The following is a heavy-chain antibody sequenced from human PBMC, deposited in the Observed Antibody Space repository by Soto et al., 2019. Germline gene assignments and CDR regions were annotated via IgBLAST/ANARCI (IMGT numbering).Heavy chain of an antibody. J-gene: IGHJ6*03. V-gene: IGHV3-66*01. Sequence: GGSLRLSCAASEFTVSSNYMSWVRQAPGKGLEWVSVIYSGGSTYYADSVKGRFTISRDNSKNTLYLQMNSLRAEDTAVYYCARDIRYFDWLPPPYYMDVWGKGTTVTVSS. D-gene: IGHD3-9*01. CDR3: ARDIRYFDWLPPPYYMDV. CDR2: IYSGGST. CDR1: EFTVSSNY.